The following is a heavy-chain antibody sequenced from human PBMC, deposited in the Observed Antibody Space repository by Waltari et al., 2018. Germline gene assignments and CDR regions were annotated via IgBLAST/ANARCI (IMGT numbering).Heavy chain of an antibody. Sequence: QVQLQESGPGLVKPSETLSLTCAVSGYSISSGYYWGWIRQPPGKGLEWIGSIYHSGSTYYKPSLKSRVTISVDTSKNQFSLKLSSVTAADTAVYYCARVLGYCSSTSCYDFDYWGQGTLVTVSS. V-gene: IGHV4-38-2*01. CDR2: IYHSGST. D-gene: IGHD2-2*03. J-gene: IGHJ4*02. CDR3: ARVLGYCSSTSCYDFDY. CDR1: GYSISSGYY.